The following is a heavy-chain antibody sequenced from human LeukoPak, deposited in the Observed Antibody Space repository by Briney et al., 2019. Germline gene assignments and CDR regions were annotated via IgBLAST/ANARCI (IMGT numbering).Heavy chain of an antibody. J-gene: IGHJ6*03. V-gene: IGHV1-2*02. D-gene: IGHD3-10*01. CDR2: INPNSGGT. Sequence: ASVKVSCKTSGYTFTDYYMHWVRQAHRQGLEWVGWINPNSGGTNYAQKFQGRVTMTRDTSITTASMEMSSLISDDTAVYYCARDRGRISDYYGSGRSLQYCMDVWGKGTSVTVSS. CDR1: GYTFTDYY. CDR3: ARDRGRISDYYGSGRSLQYCMDV.